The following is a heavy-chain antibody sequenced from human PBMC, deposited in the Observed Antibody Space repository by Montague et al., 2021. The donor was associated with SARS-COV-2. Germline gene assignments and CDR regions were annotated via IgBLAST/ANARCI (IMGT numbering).Heavy chain of an antibody. V-gene: IGHV3-9*01. CDR1: GFTFEDYA. J-gene: IGHJ1*01. CDR2: ISWDSGSI. CDR3: AKVGTAAAGTTFSRHFQH. Sequence: FLRLSCAASGFTFEDYAMHWVRQAPGKGLERVSGISWDSGSIGYADSVKGRFSISRDNAKNSLYLQMNSLRAEDTALYYCAKVGTAAAGTTFSRHFQHWGQGTLVTVSS. D-gene: IGHD6-13*01.